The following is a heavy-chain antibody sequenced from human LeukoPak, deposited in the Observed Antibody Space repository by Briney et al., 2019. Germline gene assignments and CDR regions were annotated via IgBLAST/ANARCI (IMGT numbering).Heavy chain of an antibody. D-gene: IGHD2-2*01. V-gene: IGHV4-34*01. CDR3: ARRVPPYQFWFDP. J-gene: IGHJ5*02. CDR2: INHSGST. CDR1: GGSFSGYY. Sequence: SETLSLTCAVYGGSFSGYYWSWIRQPPEKGLEWIGEINHSGSTNYNPSLKSRVTISVDTSKNQFSLKLSSVTAADTAVYYCARRVPPYQFWFDPWGQGTLVTVSS.